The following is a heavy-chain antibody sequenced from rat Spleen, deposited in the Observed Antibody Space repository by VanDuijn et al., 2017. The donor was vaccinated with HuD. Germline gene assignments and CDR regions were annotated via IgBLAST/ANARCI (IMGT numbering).Heavy chain of an antibody. CDR2: IVYDGSST. V-gene: IGHV5-17*01. Sequence: EVQLVESGGGLVQSGRSLKLSCAASGLTFSDYAMAWVRQVPEKGLEWVATIVYDGSSTFYRDSVRDRFTISRDNAKSTLYLQMDSLRSEDTATYYCARHVSYCPDAWGQGVSVTVSS. CDR3: ARHVSYCPDA. J-gene: IGHJ4*01. D-gene: IGHD1-1*01. CDR1: GLTFSDYA.